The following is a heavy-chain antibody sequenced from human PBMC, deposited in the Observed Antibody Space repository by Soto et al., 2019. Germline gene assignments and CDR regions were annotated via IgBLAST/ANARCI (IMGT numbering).Heavy chain of an antibody. CDR2: IYFSGST. CDR1: GGSISSYY. Sequence: ETLSLTCTVSGGSISSYYWSWIRQPPGKGLEWIGYIYFSGSTNYNPSLKSRVTISVDTSKNQFSLKLNSVTAADTAVYYCARDTTDISGYYFFDYWGQGTLVTVSS. V-gene: IGHV4-59*01. J-gene: IGHJ4*02. CDR3: ARDTTDISGYYFFDY. D-gene: IGHD3-22*01.